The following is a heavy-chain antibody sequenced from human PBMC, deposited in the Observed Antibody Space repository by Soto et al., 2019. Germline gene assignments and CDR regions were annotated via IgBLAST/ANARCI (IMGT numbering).Heavy chain of an antibody. CDR1: GYSFISYW. Sequence: GESLKISCKTSGYSFISYWVAWVCQKPGKGLEWMGTFYPGDSTSTYSPSFQGQVTISVDKSISTAYLHLSSLKASDTAMYYCARIIGYCRNNDCSWTFDIWGQGTTVTVSS. D-gene: IGHD2-2*03. V-gene: IGHV5-51*01. J-gene: IGHJ3*02. CDR3: ARIIGYCRNNDCSWTFDI. CDR2: FYPGDSTS.